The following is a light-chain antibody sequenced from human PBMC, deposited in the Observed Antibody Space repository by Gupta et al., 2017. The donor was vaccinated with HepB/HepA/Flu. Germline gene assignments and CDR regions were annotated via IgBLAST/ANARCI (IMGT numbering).Light chain of an antibody. CDR3: QQYYSTLALT. Sequence: DIVMTQSPDSLAVSLGERATINCKSSQSVLYTSNNNNYLAWYQQKPGQPPKLLIYWASTRESGVPDRFSGSGSGTDFTLTISSLQAEDVAVYYCQQYYSTLALTFGGGTKVEFK. CDR1: QSVLYTSNNNNY. J-gene: IGKJ4*01. V-gene: IGKV4-1*01. CDR2: WAS.